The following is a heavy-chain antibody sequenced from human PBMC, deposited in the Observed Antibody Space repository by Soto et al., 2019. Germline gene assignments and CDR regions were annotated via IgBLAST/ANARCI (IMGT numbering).Heavy chain of an antibody. CDR3: AKGNYDFWSGFMDV. Sequence: GGSLRLSCAAAGGTFSSYAMSWVRKDPGKGLEWVSAISGSGSSTYYADSVKGRFTISRDNSKNTLYLQMNSLRAEDTAVYYCAKGNYDFWSGFMDVWDKGTTVTVSS. J-gene: IGHJ6*03. CDR1: GGTFSSYA. CDR2: ISGSGSST. V-gene: IGHV3-23*01. D-gene: IGHD3-3*01.